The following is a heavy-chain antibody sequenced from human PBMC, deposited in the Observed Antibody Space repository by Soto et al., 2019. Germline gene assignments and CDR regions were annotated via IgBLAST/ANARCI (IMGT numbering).Heavy chain of an antibody. Sequence: QITLKESGPALVKPTQTLTLTCTFSGFSLTTSPVAVGWIRQPPGKALEWLVVIYWDDDKRYNPSMRNRVTITKDTSKTQVVLTMTNMDPVDTATYYCAHKRDLFFDYWGQGSLVTVSS. CDR2: IYWDDDK. D-gene: IGHD2-21*01. CDR3: AHKRDLFFDY. J-gene: IGHJ4*02. V-gene: IGHV2-5*02. CDR1: GFSLTTSPVA.